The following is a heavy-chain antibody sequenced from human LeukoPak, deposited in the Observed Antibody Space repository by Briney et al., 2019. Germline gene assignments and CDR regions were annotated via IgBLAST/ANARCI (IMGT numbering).Heavy chain of an antibody. J-gene: IGHJ3*02. CDR1: GFTFSSYA. CDR2: ISSTGSYI. CDR3: ARGGIAVAVFAFDI. V-gene: IGHV3-21*01. Sequence: GGSLRLSCAASGFTFSSYAMIWVRQAPGKRLEWVTSISSTGSYIYYADSVKGRFTISRDNAKNSLYVQMNSLRTEDTAVYYCARGGIAVAVFAFDIWGQGTMVTVSS. D-gene: IGHD6-19*01.